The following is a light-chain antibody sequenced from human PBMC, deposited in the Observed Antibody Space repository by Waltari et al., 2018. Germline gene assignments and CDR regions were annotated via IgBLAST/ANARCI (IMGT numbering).Light chain of an antibody. J-gene: IGLJ1*01. V-gene: IGLV1-44*01. CDR2: GNN. CDR3: AAWDDRLNGLYV. Sequence: QSVLTQPPSVSGTPGQRVTISCSGSSSNIGTNTVDWYQHLPGSAPKLLIYGNNHGPAGVPDRFSGSKSGTSASLAISGLQSEDEADYYCAAWDDRLNGLYVFGAGTKVTVL. CDR1: SSNIGTNT.